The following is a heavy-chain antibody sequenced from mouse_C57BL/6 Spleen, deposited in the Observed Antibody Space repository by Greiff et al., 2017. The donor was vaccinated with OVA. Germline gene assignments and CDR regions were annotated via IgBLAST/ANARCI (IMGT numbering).Heavy chain of an antibody. D-gene: IGHD3-2*02. CDR3: ARAPAQASWFAY. V-gene: IGHV5-4*01. CDR1: GFTFSSYA. CDR2: ISDGGSYT. Sequence: EVQVVESGGGLVKPGGSLKLSCAASGFTFSSYAMSWVRQTPEKRLEWVATISDGGSYTYYPDNVKGRFTISRDNAKNNLYLQMSHLKSEDTAMYYCARAPAQASWFAYWGQGTLVTVSA. J-gene: IGHJ3*01.